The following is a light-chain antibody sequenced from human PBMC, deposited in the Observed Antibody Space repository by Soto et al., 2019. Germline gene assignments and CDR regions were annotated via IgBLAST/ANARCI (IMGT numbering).Light chain of an antibody. Sequence: DIQMTQSPSSLSASIGDRVTITCQASHDIRKYLNWYQQKPGKAPKLLIYSASNLESGVPSRFSGSGFGTDFIFNISSLQPEDLATYYCQQYDNFPRTFGPGTKLEIK. V-gene: IGKV1-33*01. J-gene: IGKJ2*01. CDR1: HDIRKY. CDR2: SAS. CDR3: QQYDNFPRT.